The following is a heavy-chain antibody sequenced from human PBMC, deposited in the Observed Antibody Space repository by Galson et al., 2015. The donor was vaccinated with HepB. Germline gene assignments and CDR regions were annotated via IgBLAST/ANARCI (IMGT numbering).Heavy chain of an antibody. CDR3: ARASAVATGWHFYMDV. V-gene: IGHV3-11*01. CDR1: GIIFSDYS. D-gene: IGHD5-12*01. CDR2: ISGNAITI. Sequence: SLRLSCAASGIIFSDYSMSWIRQAPGKGLEWVSYISGNAITIYYADSVKGRFTISRDNGKNSLNLQMNSLRSEDTAVYYCARASAVATGWHFYMDVWGKGTTVTVSS. J-gene: IGHJ6*03.